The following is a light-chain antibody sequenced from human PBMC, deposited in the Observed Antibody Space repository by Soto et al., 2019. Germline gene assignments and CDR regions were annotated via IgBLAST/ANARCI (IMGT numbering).Light chain of an antibody. CDR2: DAS. CDR3: QQRSKWRT. CDR1: QSVSGF. V-gene: IGKV3-11*01. Sequence: EIVLTQSPATLSLSPGERATLSCRASQSVSGFLAWFQQKPGQAPRLLIYDASKRATCIPARFSGSGFGTDYTLTIGSLEPEDFAGYYCQQRSKWRTFGQGTKVDI. J-gene: IGKJ1*01.